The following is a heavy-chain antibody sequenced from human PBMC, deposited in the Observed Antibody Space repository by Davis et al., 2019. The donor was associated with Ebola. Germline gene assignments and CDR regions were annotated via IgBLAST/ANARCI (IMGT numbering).Heavy chain of an antibody. CDR2: ISGSGGST. CDR3: AQGRVSSGNGADYFDY. V-gene: IGHV3-23*01. J-gene: IGHJ4*02. D-gene: IGHD5-12*01. Sequence: GESLKISCAASGFTFTSYAMSWVRQAPGKGLEWVSRISGSGGSTYYADSVKGRFTISRDNSKNTLYLQMNSLRAEDTAVYHCAQGRVSSGNGADYFDYWGQGTLVTVSS. CDR1: GFTFTSYA.